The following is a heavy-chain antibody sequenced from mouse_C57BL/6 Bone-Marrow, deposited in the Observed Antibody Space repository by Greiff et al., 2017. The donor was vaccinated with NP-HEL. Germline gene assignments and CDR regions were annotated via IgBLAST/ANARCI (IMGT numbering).Heavy chain of an antibody. V-gene: IGHV1-64*01. D-gene: IGHD2-4*01. J-gene: IGHJ3*01. Sequence: VQLQQPGAELVKPGASVKLSCKASGYTFTSYWMHWVKQRPGQGLEWIGMIHPNSGSTNYNEKFKSKATLTVDKSSSTAYMQLSSLTSEDSAVYYCARGEIYYDYGRFAYWGQGTLVTVSA. CDR2: IHPNSGST. CDR3: ARGEIYYDYGRFAY. CDR1: GYTFTSYW.